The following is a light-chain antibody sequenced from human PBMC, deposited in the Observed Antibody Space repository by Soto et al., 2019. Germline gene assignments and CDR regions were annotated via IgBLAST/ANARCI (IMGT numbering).Light chain of an antibody. CDR2: GNS. J-gene: IGLJ3*02. Sequence: QSVLTQPPSVSGAPGQRVTISCTGGSPNIGAGYDVHWYQQLPGTAPKLLIFGNSDRPSGVPDRFSGSKSGTSASLAITGLQAEDEADYYCQSFDSSLSGAVFGGGTKVTVL. V-gene: IGLV1-40*01. CDR1: SPNIGAGYD. CDR3: QSFDSSLSGAV.